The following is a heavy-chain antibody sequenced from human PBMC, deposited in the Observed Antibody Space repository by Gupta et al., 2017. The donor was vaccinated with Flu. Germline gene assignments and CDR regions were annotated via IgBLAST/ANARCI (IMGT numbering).Heavy chain of an antibody. D-gene: IGHD2-2*01. CDR3: ARQYCTSTSCVTGAFDI. V-gene: IGHV3-64*01. Sequence: EVQLVETGGGLVQPGESLCLSCAASVLTCYNYMIWFRPAPGKVRVYVSSISNDGGRTYYANSVKGRFTVSRDNSGNTLYLQMGSLRAEDTAVYYCARQYCTSTSCVTGAFDIWGQGTKVTVSS. J-gene: IGHJ3*02. CDR2: ISNDGGRT. CDR1: VLTCYNY.